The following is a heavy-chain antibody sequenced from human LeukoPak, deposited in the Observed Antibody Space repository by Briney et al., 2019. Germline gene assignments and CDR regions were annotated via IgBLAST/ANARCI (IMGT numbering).Heavy chain of an antibody. Sequence: PSGTLSLTCAVYGVSFSGYYWSWVRQPPGKGLEWVGEINHSGSTNYNPSLKSRVTISVDTSKNQFSLKLSSVTAADTAVYYCARGSAAIMGFDYWGQGTLVTVSS. CDR3: ARGSAAIMGFDY. CDR1: GVSFSGYY. V-gene: IGHV4-34*01. J-gene: IGHJ4*02. D-gene: IGHD2-2*01. CDR2: INHSGST.